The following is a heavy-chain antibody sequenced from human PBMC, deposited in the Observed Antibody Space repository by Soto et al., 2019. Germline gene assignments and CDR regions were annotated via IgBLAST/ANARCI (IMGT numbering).Heavy chain of an antibody. CDR3: ARGGYSYGYYYGMDV. Sequence: PSETLSLTFAVSGYSISSGYYWGWIRQPPGKGLEWIGSIYHSGSTYYNPSLKSRVTISVDTSKNQFSLKLRSVTAADTAVYYCARGGYSYGYYYGMDVWGQGTTVTVSS. J-gene: IGHJ6*02. CDR2: IYHSGST. D-gene: IGHD5-18*01. CDR1: GYSISSGYY. V-gene: IGHV4-38-2*01.